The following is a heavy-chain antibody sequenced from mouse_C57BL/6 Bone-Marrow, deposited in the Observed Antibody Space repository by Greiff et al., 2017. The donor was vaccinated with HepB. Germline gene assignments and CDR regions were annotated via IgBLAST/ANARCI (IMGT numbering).Heavy chain of an antibody. CDR1: GYTFTDYY. V-gene: IGHV1-26*01. Sequence: VQLQQSGPELVKPGASVKISCKASGYTFTDYYMNWVKQSHGKSLEWIGDINPNNGGTSYNQKFKGKATLTVDKSSSTAYMELRSLTSEDSAVYYCASYDGYYVRSAWFAYWGQGTLVTVSA. CDR3: ASYDGYYVRSAWFAY. CDR2: INPNNGGT. J-gene: IGHJ3*01. D-gene: IGHD2-3*01.